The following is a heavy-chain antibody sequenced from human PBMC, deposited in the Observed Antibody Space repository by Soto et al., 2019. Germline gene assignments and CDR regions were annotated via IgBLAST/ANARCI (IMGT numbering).Heavy chain of an antibody. Sequence: GGSLRLSCAASGFTFSSYAMSWVRQAPGKGLEWASAISGSGGSTYYADSVKGRFTISRDNSKNTLYLQMNSLRAEDTAVYYCAKTPYIVVVVAAGPAFDIWGQGPMVTVSS. CDR3: AKTPYIVVVVAAGPAFDI. V-gene: IGHV3-23*01. J-gene: IGHJ3*02. CDR1: GFTFSSYA. CDR2: ISGSGGST. D-gene: IGHD2-15*01.